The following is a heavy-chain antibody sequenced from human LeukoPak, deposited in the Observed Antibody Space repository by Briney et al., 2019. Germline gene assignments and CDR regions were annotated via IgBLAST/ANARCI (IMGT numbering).Heavy chain of an antibody. CDR2: INPNSGGT. D-gene: IGHD4-17*01. Sequence: ASVKVSCKASGYTFTGYHMHWVRQAPGQGLEWMGWINPNSGGTNYAQKFQGRVTMTRDTSISTAYMELSRLRSDDTAVYYCARDSNGDYYFDYWGQGTLVTVSS. CDR3: ARDSNGDYYFDY. V-gene: IGHV1-2*02. J-gene: IGHJ4*02. CDR1: GYTFTGYH.